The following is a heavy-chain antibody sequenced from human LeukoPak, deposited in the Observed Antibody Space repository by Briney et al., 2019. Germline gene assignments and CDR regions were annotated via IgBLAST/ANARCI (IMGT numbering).Heavy chain of an antibody. Sequence: SEALSLTCTVSGGSISSSSYYWGWIRQPPGKGLEWIGSIYYSGSTYYNPSLKSRVTISVDTSKNQFSLKLSSVTAADTAVYYCARPLRGYRCSLFDYWGQGTLVTGSS. CDR1: GGSISSSSYY. CDR3: ARPLRGYRCSLFDY. J-gene: IGHJ4*03. CDR2: IYYSGST. D-gene: IGHD3-10*01. V-gene: IGHV4-39*01.